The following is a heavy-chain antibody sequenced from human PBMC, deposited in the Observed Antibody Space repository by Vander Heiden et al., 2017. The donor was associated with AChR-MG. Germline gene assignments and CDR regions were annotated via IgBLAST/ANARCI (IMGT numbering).Heavy chain of an antibody. Sequence: GGGLVKPGGSLRLSCAASGFTFSSYSMNWVRQAPGKGLEWVSSISSSSSYIYYADSVKGRFTISRDNAKNSLYLQMNSLRAEDTAVYYCAREYYDFWSGYGGCFDYWGQGTLVTVSS. CDR1: GFTFSSYS. V-gene: IGHV3-21*01. CDR3: AREYYDFWSGYGGCFDY. D-gene: IGHD3-3*01. CDR2: ISSSSSYI. J-gene: IGHJ4*02.